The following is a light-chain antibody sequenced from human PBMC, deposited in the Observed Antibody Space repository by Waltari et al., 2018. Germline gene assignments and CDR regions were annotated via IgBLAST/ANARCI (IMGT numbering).Light chain of an antibody. CDR2: EVF. CDR3: CSYAGRGTYV. J-gene: IGLJ1*01. CDR1: TSDVGSYYL. Sequence: QSALTQPASVSGTPGQSIPISCSGTTSDVGSYYLVSWYQQQPGEAPKLLICEVFKRPPDTSSRFSGAKSGSTASLTISGLQPEDEADYYCCSYAGRGTYVFGSGTKVTVL. V-gene: IGLV2-23*02.